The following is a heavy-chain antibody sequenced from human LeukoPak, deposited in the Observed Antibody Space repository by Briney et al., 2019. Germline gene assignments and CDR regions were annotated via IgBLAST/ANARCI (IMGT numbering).Heavy chain of an antibody. CDR3: ARVYQGVSLFDGIDY. Sequence: GGSLRLSCAASGFTFSDNYMSWIRQAPGKGLEWVSYISSSGSIYYADSVKGRFTISRDNAKNSLYLQMNSLRAEDTAVYYCARVYQGVSLFDGIDYWGQGTLVTVSS. V-gene: IGHV3-11*04. J-gene: IGHJ4*02. CDR1: GFTFSDNY. CDR2: ISSSGSI. D-gene: IGHD3-10*01.